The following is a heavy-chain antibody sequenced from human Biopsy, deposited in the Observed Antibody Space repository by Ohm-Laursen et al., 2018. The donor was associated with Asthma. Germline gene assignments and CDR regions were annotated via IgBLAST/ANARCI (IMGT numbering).Heavy chain of an antibody. CDR3: VKDHSAGFHYFDA. V-gene: IGHV3-23*01. Sequence: SLRLSCAASGFTFSSYAMSWVRQAPGKGLEWVSAISGSGGSTYYADSVKGRFTVSRDNPKRTLYLHMIAVRAEDTGVYYCVKDHSAGFHYFDAWGQGARVTVSS. D-gene: IGHD2/OR15-2a*01. CDR1: GFTFSSYA. J-gene: IGHJ4*02. CDR2: ISGSGGST.